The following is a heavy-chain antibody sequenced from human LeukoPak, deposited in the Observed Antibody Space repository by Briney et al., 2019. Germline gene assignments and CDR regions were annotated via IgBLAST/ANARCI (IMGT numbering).Heavy chain of an antibody. CDR1: AFTFSSYW. J-gene: IGHJ4*02. CDR2: IKEVGSEK. CDR3: ARGGYSSSWYISRDY. V-gene: IGHV3-7*01. Sequence: PRGSPRLSCAASAFTFSSYWMTWVRQAPGKGLEWVANIKEVGSEKYYVDSVKGRFTISRDNAKNSLYLQMNSLRAEDTAVYYCARGGYSSSWYISRDYWGQGTLVT. D-gene: IGHD6-13*01.